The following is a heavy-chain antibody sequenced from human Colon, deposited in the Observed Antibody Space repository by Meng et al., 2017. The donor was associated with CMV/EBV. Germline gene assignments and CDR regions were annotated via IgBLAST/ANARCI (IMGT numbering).Heavy chain of an antibody. D-gene: IGHD4-11*01. CDR3: VRSTGDYRYFHH. CDR2: SRNKANSYTT. V-gene: IGHV3-72*01. Sequence: ASGFTFSDDYMDWVRQAPGKGLEWVGRSRNKANSYTTEYAASVKGRFTISRDDSKNSLYLQMNSLETEDTAVYYCVRSTGDYRYFHHWGQGTLVTVSS. J-gene: IGHJ1*01. CDR1: GFTFSDDY.